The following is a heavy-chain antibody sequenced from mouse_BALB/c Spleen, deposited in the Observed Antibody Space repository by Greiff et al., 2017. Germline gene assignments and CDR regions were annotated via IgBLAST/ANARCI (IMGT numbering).Heavy chain of an antibody. CDR3: ARSIYYGSSYGAMDY. J-gene: IGHJ4*01. CDR1: GFTFSSFG. V-gene: IGHV5-17*02. Sequence: EVHLVESGGGLVQPGGSRKLSCAASGFTFSSFGMHWVRQAPEKGLEWVAYISSGSSTIYYADTVKGRFTISRDNPKNTLFLQMTSLRSEDTAMYYCARSIYYGSSYGAMDYWGQGTSVTVSS. D-gene: IGHD1-1*01. CDR2: ISSGSSTI.